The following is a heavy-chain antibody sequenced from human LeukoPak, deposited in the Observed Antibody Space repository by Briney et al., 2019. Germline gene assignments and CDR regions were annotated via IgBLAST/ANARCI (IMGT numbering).Heavy chain of an antibody. V-gene: IGHV4-34*01. CDR2: INHSGST. CDR3: ARGPGYCSSTSCSYYYYMDV. CDR1: GGSFSGYY. Sequence: SETLSLTCAVYGGSFSGYYWSWIRQPPGKGLEWIGEINHSGSTNYNPSLKSRVTISVDTSKNQFSLKLSSVTAADTAVYYCARGPGYCSSTSCSYYYYMDVWGKGTTVTVSS. J-gene: IGHJ6*03. D-gene: IGHD2-2*01.